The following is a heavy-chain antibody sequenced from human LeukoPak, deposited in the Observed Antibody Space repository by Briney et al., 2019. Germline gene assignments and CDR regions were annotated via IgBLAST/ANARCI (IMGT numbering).Heavy chain of an antibody. Sequence: PSETLSLTCTVSGGSIRGYYWSWIRQPPGKGLEWIGYISYSGSTNYNPSLKSRVTISIDTSKNQISLKLSSVTAADTAVYYCAAWQNRLFDYWGQGTLVTVSS. D-gene: IGHD2/OR15-2a*01. CDR3: AAWQNRLFDY. V-gene: IGHV4-59*03. CDR1: GGSIRGYY. J-gene: IGHJ4*02. CDR2: ISYSGST.